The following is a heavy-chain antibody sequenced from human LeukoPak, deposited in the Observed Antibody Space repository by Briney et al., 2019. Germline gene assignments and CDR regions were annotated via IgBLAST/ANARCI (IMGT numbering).Heavy chain of an antibody. CDR2: IYNSGGT. CDR1: GGSVSSYY. Sequence: SETLSLTCTVSGGSVSSYYWSWVRQPPGKRLEWLGYIYNSGGTNYNPSLNGRVTISVDTSKNQFSLNLSSVTAADTAVYYCARRHHYYYYMDVWGKGATVAVSS. V-gene: IGHV4-4*09. CDR3: ARRHHYYYYMDV. J-gene: IGHJ6*03.